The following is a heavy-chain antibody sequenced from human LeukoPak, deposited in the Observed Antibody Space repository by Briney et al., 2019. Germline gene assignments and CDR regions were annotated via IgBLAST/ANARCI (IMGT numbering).Heavy chain of an antibody. D-gene: IGHD1-7*01. V-gene: IGHV3-64*01. CDR2: ISSDGGST. Sequence: GGSLRLSCAASGFTFSNYAMHWVRQAPGKGLEYVSAISSDGGSTYYAKSVKGRFTISRDNSKNTLYLQMGSLRTEDMAVYYCASSPPTGTTWYFDLWGRGTLVTVSS. CDR3: ASSPPTGTTWYFDL. CDR1: GFTFSNYA. J-gene: IGHJ2*01.